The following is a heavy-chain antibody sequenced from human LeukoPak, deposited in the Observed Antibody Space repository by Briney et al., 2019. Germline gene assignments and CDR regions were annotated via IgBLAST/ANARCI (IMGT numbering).Heavy chain of an antibody. CDR2: ISGSGGST. D-gene: IGHD2-2*01. CDR1: GFTFSSYA. CDR3: AKGVVPAARGGQNWFDP. Sequence: PGGSLRLSCAASGFTFSSYAMSWVRQAPGKGLEWVSAISGSGGSTYYADSVKGRFTISRDNSKNTLYLQMNSLRAEDTAVYYCAKGVVPAARGGQNWFDPWGQGTLVTVSS. V-gene: IGHV3-23*01. J-gene: IGHJ5*02.